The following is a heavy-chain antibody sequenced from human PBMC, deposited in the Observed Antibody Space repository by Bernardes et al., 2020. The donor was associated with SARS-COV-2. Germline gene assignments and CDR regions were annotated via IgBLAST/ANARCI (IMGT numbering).Heavy chain of an antibody. CDR2: ISWDGSNK. CDR3: SKDPAGNWDHWYYFDY. V-gene: IGHV3-30-3*01. CDR1: GLTFSSYA. J-gene: IGHJ4*02. Sequence: VGSLRLSCAASGLTFSSYAMHWVRQAPGKGLEWVAVISWDGSNKLYADSVKGRFTISRDNSKNSLFLQMNSLRTEDTAVYYCSKDPAGNWDHWYYFDYWGQGTLVTVSS. D-gene: IGHD1-1*01.